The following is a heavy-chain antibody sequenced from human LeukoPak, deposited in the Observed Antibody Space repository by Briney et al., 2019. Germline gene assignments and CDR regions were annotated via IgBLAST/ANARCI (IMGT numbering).Heavy chain of an antibody. D-gene: IGHD1-26*01. CDR3: AKAAGSYYFDY. V-gene: IGHV3-23*01. Sequence: GGSLRLSCAASGITFSTSAMSWVRQAPGKGLEWVSAISGSGGSTYYADSVKGQFTISRDNSKNTLYLQMNSLRVEDTAVYYCAKAAGSYYFDYWGQGTLVTVSS. CDR1: GITFSTSA. J-gene: IGHJ4*02. CDR2: ISGSGGST.